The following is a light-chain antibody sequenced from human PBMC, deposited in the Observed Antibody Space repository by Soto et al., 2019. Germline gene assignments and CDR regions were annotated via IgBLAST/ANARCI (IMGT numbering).Light chain of an antibody. CDR1: QSIRTY. V-gene: IGKV1-39*01. J-gene: IGKJ1*01. CDR3: QQSFTTPRT. CDR2: GAS. Sequence: DIQMTQSPSSLSASVGDRVTITCRASQSIRTYVNWYQQKPGKAPNLLIYGASSWQSAVPSRFSGSGSGTDFTLTISSLQPDDFATYYCQQSFTTPRTFGQGTKVEIK.